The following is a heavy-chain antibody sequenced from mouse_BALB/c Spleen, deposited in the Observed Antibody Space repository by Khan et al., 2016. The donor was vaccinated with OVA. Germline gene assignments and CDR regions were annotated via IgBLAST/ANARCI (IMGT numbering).Heavy chain of an antibody. CDR2: IYPGDGDT. CDR1: GYTFTTYW. D-gene: IGHD2-14*01. Sequence: VQLQQSGAELARPGASVKLSCKASGYTFTTYWMQWVKQRPGQGLEWIGTIYPGDGDTRYTQNFKDKATLTADKSSSTAYMQRSSLASEDSAVYYCASYRYDYFDYWGQGTTLSLL. CDR3: ASYRYDYFDY. V-gene: IGHV1-87*01. J-gene: IGHJ2*01.